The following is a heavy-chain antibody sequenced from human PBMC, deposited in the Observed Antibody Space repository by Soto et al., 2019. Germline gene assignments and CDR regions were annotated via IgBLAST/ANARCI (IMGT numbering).Heavy chain of an antibody. V-gene: IGHV3-23*01. J-gene: IGHJ4*02. CDR3: AKGLRYFDWLYPFDY. Sequence: GGSLRLSCAASGFTFSSYAMSWVRQAPGKGLEWVSAISGSGGSTYYADSVKGRFTISRDNSKNTLYLQMNSLRAEDTAVYYCAKGLRYFDWLYPFDYWGQGTLVTVSS. CDR1: GFTFSSYA. D-gene: IGHD3-9*01. CDR2: ISGSGGST.